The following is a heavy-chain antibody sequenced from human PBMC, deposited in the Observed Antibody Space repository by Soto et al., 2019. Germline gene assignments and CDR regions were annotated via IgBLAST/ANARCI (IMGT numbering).Heavy chain of an antibody. CDR2: ISAYNGNT. J-gene: IGHJ6*03. CDR1: GYTFTSYG. Sequence: GASVKVSCKASGYTFTSYGISWVRQAPGQGLEWMGWISAYNGNTNYAQKLQGRVTMTTDTSTSTAYMELRSLRSDDTAVYYCARVYWSVVLYYYYLDVWGKGTTVPVSS. D-gene: IGHD2-15*01. V-gene: IGHV1-18*01. CDR3: ARVYWSVVLYYYYLDV.